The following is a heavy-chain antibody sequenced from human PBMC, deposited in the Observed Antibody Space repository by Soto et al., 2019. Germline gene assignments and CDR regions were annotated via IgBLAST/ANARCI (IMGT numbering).Heavy chain of an antibody. CDR3: AKRGGDEPKGMDV. J-gene: IGHJ6*02. CDR1: GFTFSSYA. CDR2: ISGSGGST. Sequence: EVQLLESGGGLVQPGGSLRLSCAASGFTFSSYAMSWVRQAPGKGLEWVSAISGSGGSTYYADSVKGRFTISRDNSKNPLYLQRNRLRAEDTAVYYCAKRGGDEPKGMDVWGQGTTVTVSS. D-gene: IGHD3-10*01. V-gene: IGHV3-23*01.